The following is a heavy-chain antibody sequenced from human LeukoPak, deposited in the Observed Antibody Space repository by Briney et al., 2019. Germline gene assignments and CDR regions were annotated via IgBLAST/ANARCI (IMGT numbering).Heavy chain of an antibody. CDR1: GGSISSYY. D-gene: IGHD1-1*01. CDR3: ARRSSVRTKGGTRAKENWFDP. CDR2: INHSGST. V-gene: IGHV4-34*01. J-gene: IGHJ5*02. Sequence: PSETLSLTCTVSGGSISSYYWSWIRQPPGKGLEWIGEINHSGSTSYNPSLKSRVTISVDTSKNQFSLKLSSVTAADTAVYYCARRSSVRTKGGTRAKENWFDPWGQGTLVTVSS.